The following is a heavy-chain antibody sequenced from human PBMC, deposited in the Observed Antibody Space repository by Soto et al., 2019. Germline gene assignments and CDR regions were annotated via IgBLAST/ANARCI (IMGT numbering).Heavy chain of an antibody. CDR3: AKGLLAIVGTTLPRDAFNI. Sequence: GGSLRLSGAASGFSFTTYVMHWVRQAPGKGLEWVAVISHDGSYKYYGDAVKGRFTISRDTSKNAVYLEMNSLRPEDTAVYYCAKGLLAIVGTTLPRDAFNIWGQGTMVTVSS. D-gene: IGHD1-26*01. V-gene: IGHV3-30*18. CDR2: ISHDGSYK. J-gene: IGHJ3*02. CDR1: GFSFTTYV.